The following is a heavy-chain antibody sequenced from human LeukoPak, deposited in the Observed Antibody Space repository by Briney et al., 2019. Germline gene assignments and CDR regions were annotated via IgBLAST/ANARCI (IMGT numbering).Heavy chain of an antibody. V-gene: IGHV3-74*01. D-gene: IGHD3-10*01. J-gene: IGHJ4*02. Sequence: GGTLRLPCTASGFTFSSYWMHWIRQAPGKGLVWVSHIKSDGSGINYADSVKGRFTISRDNAKNTLYLQMNSLRAEDTAVYYCTSGSYYNDYWGQGTLVTVSS. CDR2: IKSDGSGI. CDR3: TSGSYYNDY. CDR1: GFTFSSYW.